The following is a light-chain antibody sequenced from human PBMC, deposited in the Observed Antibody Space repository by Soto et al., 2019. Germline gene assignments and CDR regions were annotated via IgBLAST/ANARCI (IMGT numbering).Light chain of an antibody. CDR2: EVT. CDR1: SSDVGGYDY. CDR3: SSYTSSTTRV. J-gene: IGLJ1*01. Sequence: QSALTQPASVSGSPGQSITISCTGTSSDVGGYDYVSWYQQHPGKAPKLMIYEVTNRASGVSNRFSGSKSGNTASLTISGLQAEDETDYYCSSYTSSTTRVFGTGTK. V-gene: IGLV2-14*01.